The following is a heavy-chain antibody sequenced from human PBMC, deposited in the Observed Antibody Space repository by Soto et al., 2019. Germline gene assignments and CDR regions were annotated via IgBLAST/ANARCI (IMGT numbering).Heavy chain of an antibody. V-gene: IGHV3-23*01. Sequence: EVQLLESGGGLMRPGESLRLSCTGSDFTFSNFVMSWVRQVPGKGLEWLSCITASGGSTYYADSVKGRLSVSRDNSKNTLYLQLNRLEAEDTTVYHCAVHLGQNYYTLDVWGRGTTVHVSS. CDR3: AVHLGQNYYTLDV. CDR2: ITASGGST. J-gene: IGHJ6*02. CDR1: DFTFSNFV.